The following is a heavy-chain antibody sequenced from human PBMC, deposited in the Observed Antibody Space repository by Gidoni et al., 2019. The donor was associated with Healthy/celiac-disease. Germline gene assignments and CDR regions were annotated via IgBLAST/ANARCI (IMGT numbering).Heavy chain of an antibody. Sequence: QLQLQESGPGLVKPSETLSLTCTVSGGSISSSSYYWGWIRQPPGKGLEWIGSIYYSGSTYYNPSLKSRVTISVDTSKNQFSLKLSSVTAADTAVYYCARLYSGLVLRFLEWSSYFDYWGQGTLVTVSS. CDR3: ARLYSGLVLRFLEWSSYFDY. CDR1: GGSISSSSYY. CDR2: IYYSGST. J-gene: IGHJ4*02. D-gene: IGHD3-3*01. V-gene: IGHV4-39*01.